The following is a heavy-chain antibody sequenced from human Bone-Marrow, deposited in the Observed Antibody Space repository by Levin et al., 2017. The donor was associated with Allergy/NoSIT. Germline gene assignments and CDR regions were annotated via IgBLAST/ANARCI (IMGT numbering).Heavy chain of an antibody. CDR2: ISGSGGST. V-gene: IGHV3-23*01. J-gene: IGHJ6*02. CDR1: GFTFSSYA. D-gene: IGHD1-26*01. Sequence: GESLKISCAASGFTFSSYAMSWVRQAPGKGLEWVSAISGSGGSTYYADSVKGRFTISRDNSKNTLYLQMNSLRAEDTAVYYCAKAISRSGYYYYYGMDVWGQGTTVTVSS. CDR3: AKAISRSGYYYYYGMDV.